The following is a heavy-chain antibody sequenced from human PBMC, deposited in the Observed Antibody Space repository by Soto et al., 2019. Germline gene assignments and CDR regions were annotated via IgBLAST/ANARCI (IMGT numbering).Heavy chain of an antibody. CDR1: GASISSSDYS. V-gene: IGHV4-39*01. D-gene: IGHD6-13*01. J-gene: IGHJ4*02. CDR2: ISYSGST. Sequence: QLHLQESGPGLVKPSETLSLTCTVSGASISSSDYSWGWVRQSPGKGLEWIGNISYSGSTYYNPSLTSRVSLSVDTSKSQFSLTLNFVTAADTAVYYCATPSSVMTASGIVYWGQGTLVTVSS. CDR3: ATPSSVMTASGIVY.